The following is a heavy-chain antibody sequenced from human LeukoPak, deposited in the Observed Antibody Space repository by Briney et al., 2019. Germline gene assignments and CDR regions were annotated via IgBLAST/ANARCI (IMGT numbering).Heavy chain of an antibody. CDR2: ISAYNGNT. CDR3: ARDWSGSYSYFDY. D-gene: IGHD1-26*01. V-gene: IGHV1-18*01. CDR1: GYTFTSYG. J-gene: IGHJ4*02. Sequence: EASAKVSCKASGYTFTSYGISWVRQAPGQGLEWMGWISAYNGNTNYAQKLQGRVTMTTDTSTSTAYRELRSLRSDDTAVYYCARDWSGSYSYFDYWGQGTLVTVSS.